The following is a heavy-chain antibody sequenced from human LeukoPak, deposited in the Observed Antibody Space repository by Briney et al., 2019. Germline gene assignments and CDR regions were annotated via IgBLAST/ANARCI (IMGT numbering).Heavy chain of an antibody. D-gene: IGHD5-18*01. Sequence: GSLRLSCAASGFTVSTNCMTWVRQAPGKGLEWVSTIYSGGTTYYADTVMGRFTISRHNSRNTLYLQMNSLRAEDTAVYYCARVDTVMAYYFDLWGQGTLVTVSS. J-gene: IGHJ4*02. CDR2: IYSGGTT. CDR3: ARVDTVMAYYFDL. CDR1: GFTVSTNC. V-gene: IGHV3-53*04.